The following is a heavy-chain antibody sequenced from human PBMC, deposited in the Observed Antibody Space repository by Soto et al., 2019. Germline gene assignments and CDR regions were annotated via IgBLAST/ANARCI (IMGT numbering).Heavy chain of an antibody. Sequence: GASVKVSCKASGYTFTSSGMSWVRQAPGQGLEWMGWISAHTGSSEYAQRFQGRVTMTTDRSTSTAYMELRSLRSDDTAVYYCARLTLGNYPPNFDYWGQGTLVTVSS. J-gene: IGHJ4*02. D-gene: IGHD7-27*01. CDR1: GYTFTSSG. V-gene: IGHV1-18*01. CDR2: ISAHTGSS. CDR3: ARLTLGNYPPNFDY.